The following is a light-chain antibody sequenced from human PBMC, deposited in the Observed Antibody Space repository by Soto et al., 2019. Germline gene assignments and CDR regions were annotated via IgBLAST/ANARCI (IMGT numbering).Light chain of an antibody. V-gene: IGKV3-20*01. CDR1: QSVGNF. Sequence: EIVLAQSPATLSLSPGERATLSCRASQSVGNFLAWYQHRPGQAPRLLILNASTRATGIPPRFSGSGSGTDFTLTISRLEPEDFAVYWCQLYGSSPLFTFGPGTKVDIK. CDR2: NAS. J-gene: IGKJ3*01. CDR3: QLYGSSPLFT.